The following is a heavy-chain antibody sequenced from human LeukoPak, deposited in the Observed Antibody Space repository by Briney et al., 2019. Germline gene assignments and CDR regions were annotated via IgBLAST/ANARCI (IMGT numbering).Heavy chain of an antibody. J-gene: IGHJ4*02. Sequence: PGGSLRLSCGASGFTFSSYGMSWVRQAPGKGLEWVSGISDSGASTNYADSVKGRFTISRDNSKNTLCLQLNSLRADDTAVYFCARPSSGNSWSPPDYWGQGTLVTVSS. CDR3: ARPSSGNSWSPPDY. V-gene: IGHV3-23*01. CDR1: GFTFSSYG. D-gene: IGHD6-13*01. CDR2: ISDSGAST.